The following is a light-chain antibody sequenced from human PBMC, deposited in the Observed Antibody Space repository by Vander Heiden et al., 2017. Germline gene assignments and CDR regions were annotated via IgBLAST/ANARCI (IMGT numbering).Light chain of an antibody. J-gene: IGLJ2*01. Sequence: SYVVTQTPSVSVAPGQTATISWGGSDIGLKSVAWYPPKPGEAPVLVVYDDTDWPAGIPERISGSNSGGSATLTTSRVEDGDEADYYCQVWDSNSAHVAFGGGTKLTVL. CDR2: DDT. V-gene: IGLV3-21*02. CDR1: DIGLKS. CDR3: QVWDSNSAHVA.